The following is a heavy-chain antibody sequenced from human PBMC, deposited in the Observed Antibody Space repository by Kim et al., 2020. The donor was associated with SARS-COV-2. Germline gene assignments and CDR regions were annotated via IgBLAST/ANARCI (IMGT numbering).Heavy chain of an antibody. Sequence: GGSLRLSCAASGFTFSNAWMSWVRQAPGKGLEWVGRIKSKTDGGTTDYAAPVKGRFTISRDDSKNTLYLQMNSLKTEDTAVYYCTTEAVNVLRYFDWLYQNWFDPWGQGTLVTVSS. CDR1: GFTFSNAW. J-gene: IGHJ5*02. V-gene: IGHV3-15*01. CDR3: TTEAVNVLRYFDWLYQNWFDP. CDR2: IKSKTDGGTT. D-gene: IGHD3-9*01.